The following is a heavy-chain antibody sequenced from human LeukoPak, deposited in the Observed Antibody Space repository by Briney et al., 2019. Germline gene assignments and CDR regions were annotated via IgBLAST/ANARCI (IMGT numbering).Heavy chain of an antibody. CDR2: INSDGSST. Sequence: GGSLRLSCAASGFTFSSYWMHWVRQAPGKGLVWVSRINSDGSSTSYADSVKGRLTISRDNAKNTLYLQMNSLRAEDTAVYYCAIRYCSSTSCPFDPWGQGTLVTVSS. CDR3: AIRYCSSTSCPFDP. CDR1: GFTFSSYW. D-gene: IGHD2-2*01. V-gene: IGHV3-74*01. J-gene: IGHJ5*02.